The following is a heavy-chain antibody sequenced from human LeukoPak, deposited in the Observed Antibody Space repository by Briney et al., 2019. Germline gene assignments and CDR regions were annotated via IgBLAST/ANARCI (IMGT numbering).Heavy chain of an antibody. CDR1: GFTFSNYG. CDR2: ISSTSSYI. CDR3: ARELEIAVSGTLGY. J-gene: IGHJ4*02. D-gene: IGHD6-19*01. Sequence: GGSLRLSCAASGFTFSNYGMNWVRQTPDKGLEWVASISSTSSYIYYTDSVRGRFTISRNNTKNSLYLQMKSLRAEDTAVYYCARELEIAVSGTLGYWGQGTLVTVSS. V-gene: IGHV3-21*01.